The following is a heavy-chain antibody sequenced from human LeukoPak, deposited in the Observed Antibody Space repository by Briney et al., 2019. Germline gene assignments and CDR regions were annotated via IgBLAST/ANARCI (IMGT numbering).Heavy chain of an antibody. Sequence: GGSLRLSCAVSGLTFSDYYMSWIRQAPGKGLEWVSYISSSGTTIYYADSVKGRFTISRDNAKNSLYLQMDSLRVEDTAVYYCATDSGLSGGVDYWGQGTLVTVSS. CDR3: ATDSGLSGGVDY. V-gene: IGHV3-11*01. J-gene: IGHJ4*02. CDR2: ISSSGTTI. D-gene: IGHD6-19*01. CDR1: GLTFSDYY.